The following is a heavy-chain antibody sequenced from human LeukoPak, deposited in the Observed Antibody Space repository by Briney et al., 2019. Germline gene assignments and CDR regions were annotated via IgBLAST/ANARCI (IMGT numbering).Heavy chain of an antibody. Sequence: ASVKVSCKVSGYTLTELSMHWVRQAPGKGLEWMGGFDPEDGKTIYAQKFQGRVTMTEDTSTDTAYMELSSLRSEDTAVYYCATVGILGVVFDPWGQGTLVTVSS. V-gene: IGHV1-24*01. D-gene: IGHD2-15*01. CDR3: ATVGILGVVFDP. CDR1: GYTLTELS. J-gene: IGHJ5*02. CDR2: FDPEDGKT.